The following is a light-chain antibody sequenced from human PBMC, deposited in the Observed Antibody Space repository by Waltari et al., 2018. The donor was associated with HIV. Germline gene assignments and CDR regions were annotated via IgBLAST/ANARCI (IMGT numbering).Light chain of an antibody. CDR3: QVWDSSSDHHYV. CDR2: DDS. Sequence: SYVLTQPPSVSVSPGQTARITCGGHNIGGKSVHWYQQKPGQAPVLVVYDDSDRPSGIPERFSGSNSGNTATLTISRVEAGDEADYYCQVWDSSSDHHYVFGTGTKVTVL. J-gene: IGLJ1*01. CDR1: NIGGKS. V-gene: IGLV3-21*02.